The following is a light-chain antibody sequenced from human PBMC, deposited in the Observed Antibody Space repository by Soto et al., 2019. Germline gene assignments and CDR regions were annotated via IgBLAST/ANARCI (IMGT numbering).Light chain of an antibody. CDR3: CSYAGSYTP. V-gene: IGLV2-11*01. CDR1: SSDVGGYNY. Sequence: QSALTQPRSVSGSPGQSVTISCTGTSSDVGGYNYVSWYQQHPGKAPKLMIYDVSKRPSGVPDRFSGPKSGNTASLTISGLQAEDEADYYCCSYAGSYTPFGTGTKVTVL. CDR2: DVS. J-gene: IGLJ1*01.